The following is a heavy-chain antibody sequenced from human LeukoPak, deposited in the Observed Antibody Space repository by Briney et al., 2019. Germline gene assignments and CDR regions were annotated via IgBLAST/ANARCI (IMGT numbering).Heavy chain of an antibody. D-gene: IGHD6-19*01. CDR3: ARRGSGWYGGYNWFDP. Sequence: GESLKISCQGSGYSFTSYWIGWVRQMPGKGLEWMGMIYPGDSDTRYSPSFQGQVTISADKSISTAYLQWSSLKASDTAMYYCARRGSGWYGGYNWFDPWGQGTLVTVSS. J-gene: IGHJ5*02. CDR2: IYPGDSDT. V-gene: IGHV5-51*01. CDR1: GYSFTSYW.